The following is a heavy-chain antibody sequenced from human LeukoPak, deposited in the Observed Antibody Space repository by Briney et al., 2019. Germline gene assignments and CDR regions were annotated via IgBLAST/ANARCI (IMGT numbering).Heavy chain of an antibody. D-gene: IGHD2-2*01. Sequence: GGSLRLSCAASGFSFSSNGMSWVRQAPGKGLEWVSTISGSSGSTYYADSVKGRFTISRDNSKNTLYLQMNSLRAEDTAVYYCARGGVPAAIPYWGQGTLVTVSS. J-gene: IGHJ4*02. CDR3: ARGGVPAAIPY. CDR1: GFSFSSNG. V-gene: IGHV3-23*01. CDR2: ISGSSGST.